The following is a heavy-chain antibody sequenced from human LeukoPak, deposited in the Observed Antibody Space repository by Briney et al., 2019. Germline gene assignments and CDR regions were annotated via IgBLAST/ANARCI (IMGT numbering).Heavy chain of an antibody. CDR1: GYTFTGYY. J-gene: IGHJ5*02. CDR3: ARDDLAYYDFRFDP. Sequence: GASVKVSCTASGYTFTGYYMHWVRQAPGQGLEWMGWINPNSGGTNYAQKFQGRVTMTRDTSISTACMELSRLRSDDTAVYYCARDDLAYYDFRFDPWGQGTLVTVSS. CDR2: INPNSGGT. V-gene: IGHV1-2*02. D-gene: IGHD3-3*01.